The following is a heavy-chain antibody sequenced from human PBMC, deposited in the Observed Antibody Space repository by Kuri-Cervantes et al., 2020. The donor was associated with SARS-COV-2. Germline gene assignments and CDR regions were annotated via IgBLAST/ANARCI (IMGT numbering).Heavy chain of an antibody. Sequence: LSLTCAASGFTFSSYAMSWVRQAPGKGLEWVSAISGSGGSTYYADSVKGRFTISRDNSKNTLYLQMNSLRAEDTAVYYCARDEGSYYYYMDVWGKGTTVTVSS. V-gene: IGHV3-23*01. D-gene: IGHD3-10*01. J-gene: IGHJ6*03. CDR3: ARDEGSYYYYMDV. CDR1: GFTFSSYA. CDR2: ISGSGGST.